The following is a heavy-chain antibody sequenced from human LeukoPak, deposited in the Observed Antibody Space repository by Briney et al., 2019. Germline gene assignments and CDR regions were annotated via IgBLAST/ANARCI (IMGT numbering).Heavy chain of an antibody. CDR3: AKMPVSYSSGWSTFDY. CDR2: ISGSGGST. CDR1: GFTFSSYA. D-gene: IGHD6-19*01. V-gene: IGHV3-23*01. Sequence: GGSLRLSCAASGFTFSSYAMSWVRQTPGKGLEWVSGISGSGGSTYYADSVKSRFTISRDNSKNTLYLQMNSLRAEDTAIYYCAKMPVSYSSGWSTFDYWGQGTLVTVSS. J-gene: IGHJ4*02.